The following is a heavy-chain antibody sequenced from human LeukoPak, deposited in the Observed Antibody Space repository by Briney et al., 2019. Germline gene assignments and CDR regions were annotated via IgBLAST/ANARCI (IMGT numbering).Heavy chain of an antibody. CDR1: GFTFSSYW. D-gene: IGHD6-13*01. CDR2: INSDGTSP. V-gene: IGHV3-74*01. CDR3: AKDGGSWSNWFDP. Sequence: PGGSLRLSCAASGFTFSSYWMHWVRQAPGKGLVWVSGINSDGTSPIYADSVKGRFTISRDNSKNTLYLQMNSLRAEDTAVYYCAKDGGSWSNWFDPWGQGTLVTVSS. J-gene: IGHJ5*02.